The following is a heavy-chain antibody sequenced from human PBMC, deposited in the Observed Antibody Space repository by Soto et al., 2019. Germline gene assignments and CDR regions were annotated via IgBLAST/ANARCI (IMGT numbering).Heavy chain of an antibody. D-gene: IGHD6-19*01. J-gene: IGHJ6*02. CDR1: GFTFSSYA. V-gene: IGHV3-30-3*01. Sequence: PGGSLRLSCAASGFTFSSYAMHWVRQAPGKGLEWVAVISYDGSNKYYADSVKGRFTISRDNSKNTLYLQMNSLGAEDTAVYYCARGRSGWTDYYYYYGMDVWGQGTTVTVSS. CDR2: ISYDGSNK. CDR3: ARGRSGWTDYYYYYGMDV.